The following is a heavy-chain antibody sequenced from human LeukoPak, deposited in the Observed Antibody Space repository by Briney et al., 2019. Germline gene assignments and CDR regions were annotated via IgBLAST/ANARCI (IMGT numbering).Heavy chain of an antibody. D-gene: IGHD6-13*01. CDR3: ARGLRIAAAGFDY. Sequence: SETLSLTCAVYGGSFSGYYWSWIRQPPGKGLEWIGEINHSGSTNYNPSLKSRVTIPVDTSKNQFSLKLSSVTAADTAVYYCARGLRIAAAGFDYWGQGTLVTVSS. CDR2: INHSGST. V-gene: IGHV4-34*01. CDR1: GGSFSGYY. J-gene: IGHJ4*02.